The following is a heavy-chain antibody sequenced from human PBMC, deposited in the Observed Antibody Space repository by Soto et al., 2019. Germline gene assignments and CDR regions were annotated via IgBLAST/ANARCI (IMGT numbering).Heavy chain of an antibody. CDR1: GGSFSGYY. CDR2: INHSGQT. Sequence: SETLSLTCAVYGGSFSGYYWSWIRQPPGKGLEWIGEINHSGQTYYNPSLKSRVTISVDRSKNQFSLNLTSVTATDTAFYYCARHGSSWGQGTLVTVSS. CDR3: ARHGSS. J-gene: IGHJ5*02. V-gene: IGHV4-34*01.